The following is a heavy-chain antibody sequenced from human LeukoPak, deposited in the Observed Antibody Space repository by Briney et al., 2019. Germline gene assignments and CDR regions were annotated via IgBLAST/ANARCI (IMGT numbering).Heavy chain of an antibody. CDR2: IKQDGSEK. CDR3: ARALYSSTYYFDY. Sequence: GGSLRLSCAASGFTFSSYWMSWVRQAPGKGLEWVANIKQDGSEKYYVDSVKGRFTISRDNAKNSLYLQMNSLRAEDTAVYYCARALYSSTYYFDYWGQGTLVTVSP. J-gene: IGHJ4*02. D-gene: IGHD6-19*01. CDR1: GFTFSSYW. V-gene: IGHV3-7*01.